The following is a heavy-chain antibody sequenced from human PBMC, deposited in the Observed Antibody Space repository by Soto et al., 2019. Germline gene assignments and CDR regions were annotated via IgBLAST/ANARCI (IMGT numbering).Heavy chain of an antibody. CDR1: GFRLRSFA. Sequence: PGGSLRLSCAASGFRLRSFAMTWVRQAPGKGLEWVSAISGSGEKTYYADSVKGRFTISRDNAKNTLYLQMNSLRAEDTAVYYCARDLGYSYGGPTYWGQGTLVTVSS. J-gene: IGHJ4*02. D-gene: IGHD5-18*01. CDR2: ISGSGEKT. CDR3: ARDLGYSYGGPTY. V-gene: IGHV3-23*01.